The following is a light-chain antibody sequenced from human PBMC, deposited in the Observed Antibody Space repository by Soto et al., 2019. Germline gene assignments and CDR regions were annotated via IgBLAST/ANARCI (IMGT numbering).Light chain of an antibody. Sequence: SVLTQPRSACGSPGQSVTISCTGTKNDIGVYDFVSWYQHHPGKAPRLIIYEVVQRPSGVPDRFSGSKSGNTASLTVSGLQAADEADYLCKSYAGSNTYVFGSGTKVTVL. CDR2: EVV. V-gene: IGLV2-8*01. J-gene: IGLJ1*01. CDR1: KNDIGVYDF. CDR3: KSYAGSNTYV.